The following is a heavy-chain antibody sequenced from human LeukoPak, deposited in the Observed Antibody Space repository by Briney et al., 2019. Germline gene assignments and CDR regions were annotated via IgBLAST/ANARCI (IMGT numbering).Heavy chain of an antibody. CDR2: FDPEDGET. CDR1: GYTLTELS. J-gene: IGHJ1*01. CDR3: ATSGVAGTREYFQH. V-gene: IGHV1-24*01. D-gene: IGHD6-19*01. Sequence: ASVKVSCKVSGYTLTELSMHWVRQAPGKGLGWMGGFDPEDGETIYAQKFQGRVTMTEDTSTDTAYMELSSLRSEDTAVYYCATSGVAGTREYFQHWGQDTLVTVSS.